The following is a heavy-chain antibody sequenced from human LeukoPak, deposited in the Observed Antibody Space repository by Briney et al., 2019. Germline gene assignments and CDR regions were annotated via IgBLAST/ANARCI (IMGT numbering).Heavy chain of an antibody. J-gene: IGHJ3*02. CDR2: IYSGGST. Sequence: GGSLRLSCAASGFTVSSNYMSWVRQAPGKGLEWVSVIYSGGSTYYADSVKGRFTISRDNSQNTLYLQMNSLRAEDTAVYYCASPHVEMATIFAFDIWGQGTMVTVSS. CDR3: ASPHVEMATIFAFDI. D-gene: IGHD5-24*01. CDR1: GFTVSSNY. V-gene: IGHV3-66*01.